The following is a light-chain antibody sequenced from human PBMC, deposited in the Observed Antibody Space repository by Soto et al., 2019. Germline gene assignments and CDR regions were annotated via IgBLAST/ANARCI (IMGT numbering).Light chain of an antibody. CDR1: SSNIGAGYD. CDR3: QSYDSSLSGSEV. V-gene: IGLV1-40*01. J-gene: IGLJ1*01. CDR2: GNS. Sequence: QSVLTQPPSVSGAPGQRVTISCTGSSSNIGAGYDVHWYQQLPGTAPKLLMYGNSNRPSGVPDRFSGSKSGTSASLAITGLQAEDEADYYCQSYDSSLSGSEVFGTGTK.